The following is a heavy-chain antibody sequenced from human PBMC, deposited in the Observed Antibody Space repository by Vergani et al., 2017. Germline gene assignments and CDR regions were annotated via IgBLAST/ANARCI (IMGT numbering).Heavy chain of an antibody. CDR2: ISRSSSTI. V-gene: IGHV3-48*01. Sequence: EVQVVESGGGLVQPGGSLRLSCEASGITFWKFGMHWVRQGPGKGLEWVSYISRSSSTIYYADSVKGRFTISRDNAKNSLHLQMNNLRAEDTAVYYCARQSRDVFCTNGVCPLGYWGQGALVTVSS. D-gene: IGHD2-8*01. CDR3: ARQSRDVFCTNGVCPLGY. CDR1: GITFWKFG. J-gene: IGHJ4*02.